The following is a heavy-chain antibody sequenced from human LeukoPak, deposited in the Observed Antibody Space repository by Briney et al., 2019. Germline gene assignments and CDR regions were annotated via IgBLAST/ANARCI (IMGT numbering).Heavy chain of an antibody. Sequence: SETLSLTCTVSGGSISRSSYYWGWIRQPPGKGLEWIGNIYYSGNTYYNPSLKSRVTISVDTSKNQFSLKLSSVTAADTAVYYCARWYSSGCAFDYWGQGTLVTVSS. CDR3: ARWYSSGCAFDY. CDR2: IYYSGNT. V-gene: IGHV4-39*07. J-gene: IGHJ4*02. CDR1: GGSISRSSYY. D-gene: IGHD6-19*01.